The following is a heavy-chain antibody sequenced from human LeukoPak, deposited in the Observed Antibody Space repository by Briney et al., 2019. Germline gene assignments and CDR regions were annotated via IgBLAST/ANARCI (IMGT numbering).Heavy chain of an antibody. V-gene: IGHV3-66*01. CDR3: ARDEYSYGNRIDAFDI. Sequence: PGGSLRLSCAASGFTVSSNYMSWVRQAPGKGLEWVSVIYSGGSTYYADSVKGRFTISRDNSKNKLYLQMNSLRAEDTAVYYCARDEYSYGNRIDAFDIWGQGTMVTVSS. D-gene: IGHD5-18*01. J-gene: IGHJ3*02. CDR1: GFTVSSNY. CDR2: IYSGGST.